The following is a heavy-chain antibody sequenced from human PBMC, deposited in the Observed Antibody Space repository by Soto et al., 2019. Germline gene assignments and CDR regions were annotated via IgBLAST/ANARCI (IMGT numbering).Heavy chain of an antibody. V-gene: IGHV3-15*07. CDR1: GFTFSNAW. Sequence: PGGSLRLSCAASGFTFSNAWMNWVRQAPGKGLEWVGRIKSKTDGGTTDYAAPVKGRFTISRDDSKNTLYLQMNSLKTEDTAVYYCTTDRYSSSWYLKILVYYGMDVWGQGTTVTVSS. CDR2: IKSKTDGGTT. J-gene: IGHJ6*02. D-gene: IGHD6-13*01. CDR3: TTDRYSSSWYLKILVYYGMDV.